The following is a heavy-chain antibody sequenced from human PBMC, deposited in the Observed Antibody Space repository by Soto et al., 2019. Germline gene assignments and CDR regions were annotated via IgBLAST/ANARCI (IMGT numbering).Heavy chain of an antibody. V-gene: IGHV3-7*01. CDR2: IKQDGSEK. D-gene: IGHD4-17*01. Sequence: GGSLRLSCAASGFTFSSYWMSWVRQAPGKGLEWVANIKQDGSEKYYVDSVEGRFTISRDNAKNSLYLQMNSLRAEDTAVYYCASALRPHYYYYYGMDGWGQGTTVTVSS. J-gene: IGHJ6*02. CDR3: ASALRPHYYYYYGMDG. CDR1: GFTFSSYW.